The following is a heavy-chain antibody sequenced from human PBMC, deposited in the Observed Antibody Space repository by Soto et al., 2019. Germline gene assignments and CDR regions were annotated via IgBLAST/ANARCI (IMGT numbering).Heavy chain of an antibody. Sequence: PSETLSLTCAVYGGSFSGYYWSWIRQPPGKGLEWIGEINHSGSTNYNPSLKSRVTISVDTSKNQFSLKLSSVTAADTAVYYCARGGSHLPLIYYGSGSYYHRVYYFDYWGQGTLVTVSS. D-gene: IGHD3-10*01. J-gene: IGHJ4*02. V-gene: IGHV4-34*01. CDR1: GGSFSGYY. CDR3: ARGGSHLPLIYYGSGSYYHRVYYFDY. CDR2: INHSGST.